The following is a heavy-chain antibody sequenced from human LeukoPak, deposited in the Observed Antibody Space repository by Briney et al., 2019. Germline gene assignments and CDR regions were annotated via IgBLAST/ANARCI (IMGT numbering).Heavy chain of an antibody. Sequence: GESLKISCKGSGYSFTSYWIGWVRQMPGKGLEWMGIIYPGDSDTRYSPSFQGQVTISADKSISTAYLQWSSLKASDTAMYYCARQIKVFGPSLRAFDIWGQGTMVTVSS. V-gene: IGHV5-51*01. CDR2: IYPGDSDT. CDR3: ARQIKVFGPSLRAFDI. D-gene: IGHD3-3*01. CDR1: GYSFTSYW. J-gene: IGHJ3*02.